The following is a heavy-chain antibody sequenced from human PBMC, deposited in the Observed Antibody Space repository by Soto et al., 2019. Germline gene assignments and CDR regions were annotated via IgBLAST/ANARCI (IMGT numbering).Heavy chain of an antibody. CDR1: GGSIRNYY. V-gene: IGHV4-59*04. Sequence: SETLSLTCAVSGGSIRNYYWSWIRQPPGKALEWIGYIYYSGSTYYNPSLKSRVTISVDTSKNQFSLKLSSVTAADTAVYYCASQASPYYYYGMDVWGQGTTVTVSS. CDR3: ASQASPYYYYGMDV. J-gene: IGHJ6*02. CDR2: IYYSGST.